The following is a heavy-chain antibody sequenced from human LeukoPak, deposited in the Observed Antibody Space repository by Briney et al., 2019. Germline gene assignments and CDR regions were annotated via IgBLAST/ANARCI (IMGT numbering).Heavy chain of an antibody. D-gene: IGHD1-7*01. CDR3: ARHAYNWNYVGHPPVDFDY. CDR1: GGSISSSSYY. Sequence: SETLSLTCTVSGGSISSSSYYWGWIRQPPGKGLEWIGSIYYSGSTYYNPSLKSRVTISVDTSKNQFSLKLSSVTAADTAVYYCARHAYNWNYVGHPPVDFDYWGQGTLVTVSS. J-gene: IGHJ4*02. V-gene: IGHV4-39*01. CDR2: IYYSGST.